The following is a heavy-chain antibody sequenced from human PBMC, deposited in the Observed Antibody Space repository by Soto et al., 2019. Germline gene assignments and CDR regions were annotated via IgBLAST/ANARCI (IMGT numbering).Heavy chain of an antibody. D-gene: IGHD5-12*01. V-gene: IGHV4-34*01. CDR3: ARGQEGVVAAP. CDR2: VKDGGTT. Sequence: VQLQQWGAGLLKPSETLSLTCTVNGGYLTGYYWSRIRQPPGRGLEWIGEVKDGGTTNYSPSLRGRVSITADTSKNHVSLRLNSVTAADTAVYFCARGQEGVVAAPWGQGSLVTVSS. J-gene: IGHJ5*02. CDR1: GGYLTGYY.